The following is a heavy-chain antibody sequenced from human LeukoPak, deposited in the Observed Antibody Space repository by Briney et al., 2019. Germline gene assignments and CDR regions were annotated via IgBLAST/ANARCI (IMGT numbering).Heavy chain of an antibody. CDR2: INPSGGST. CDR1: GYTFTSYY. J-gene: IGHJ4*02. CDR3: AREVDCGGDCYSFDY. D-gene: IGHD2-21*02. V-gene: IGHV1-46*01. Sequence: ASVKVSCKASGYTFTSYYMHWVRQAPGQGLEWMGIINPSGGSTSYAQKFQGRVTMTRDTSTSTVYMELSSLRSEDTAVYYCAREVDCGGDCYSFDYWRQGTLVTVSS.